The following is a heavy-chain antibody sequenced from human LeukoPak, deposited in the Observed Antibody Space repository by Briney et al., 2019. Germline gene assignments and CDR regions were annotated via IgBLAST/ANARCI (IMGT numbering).Heavy chain of an antibody. J-gene: IGHJ4*02. D-gene: IGHD3-22*01. CDR3: ARETYYYDSSGYYYGTFDY. V-gene: IGHV4-34*01. CDR1: GGSFSGYY. Sequence: PSETLSLTCAVYGGSFSGYYWSWIRQPPGKGLEWIGEINHSGSTNYNPSLKSRVTISVDTSKNQFSLKLSSVTAADTAVYYCARETYYYDSSGYYYGTFDYWGQGTLVTVSS. CDR2: INHSGST.